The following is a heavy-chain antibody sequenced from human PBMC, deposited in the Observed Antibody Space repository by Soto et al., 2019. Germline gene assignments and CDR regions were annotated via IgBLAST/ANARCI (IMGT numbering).Heavy chain of an antibody. J-gene: IGHJ4*02. V-gene: IGHV6-1*01. D-gene: IGHD1-26*01. CDR2: AYYRSRWQY. CDR3: ARVPPDFKSGFDS. Sequence: SQTLSLTCAICGDSVSNNGATWNWIRQSPSRGLEWLGRAYYRSRWQYDYATSVRSRITIIPDTSKNQFSLQLTSVTPEDTAVYYCARVPPDFKSGFDSWGQGSLVTVSS. CDR1: GDSVSNNGAT.